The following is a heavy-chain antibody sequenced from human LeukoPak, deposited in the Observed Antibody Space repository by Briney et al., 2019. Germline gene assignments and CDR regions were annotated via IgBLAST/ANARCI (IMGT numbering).Heavy chain of an antibody. V-gene: IGHV1-46*01. D-gene: IGHD2-21*02. CDR3: ARDLVEVVTAGPGGWFDP. Sequence: ASVKVSCKASGYTFTSYYMHWVRQAPGQGLEWMGIINPSGGSTSYAQKFQGRVTMTRDTSTSTVYMELSSLRSEDTAVYYSARDLVEVVTAGPGGWFDPWGQGTLVTVSS. CDR1: GYTFTSYY. CDR2: INPSGGST. J-gene: IGHJ5*02.